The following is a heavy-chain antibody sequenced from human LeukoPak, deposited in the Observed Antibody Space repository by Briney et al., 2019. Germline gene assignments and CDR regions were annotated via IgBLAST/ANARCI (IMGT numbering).Heavy chain of an antibody. V-gene: IGHV3-23*01. D-gene: IGHD6-19*01. Sequence: GGSLRLICAASGFTFSSYAMSWVRQAPGKGLEWVSAISGSGGSTYYADSVKGRFTISRDNSKNTLYLQMNSLRAEDTAVYYCAKDHPRIAVADDAFDIWGQGTMVTVSS. J-gene: IGHJ3*02. CDR3: AKDHPRIAVADDAFDI. CDR1: GFTFSSYA. CDR2: ISGSGGST.